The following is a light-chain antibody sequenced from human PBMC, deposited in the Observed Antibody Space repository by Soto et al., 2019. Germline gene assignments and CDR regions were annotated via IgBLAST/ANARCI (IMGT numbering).Light chain of an antibody. CDR2: DVS. V-gene: IGLV2-11*01. CDR3: CSYAGSYTLV. CDR1: SSDVGGYNY. J-gene: IGLJ2*01. Sequence: QSALTQPPSASGSPGQSVTISCTGTSSDVGGYNYVSWYQQHPDKAPKLMIYDVSKRPSGVPDRFSGSKSGNTASLTISGLQAEDEADYYCCSYAGSYTLVFGGGTKLTVL.